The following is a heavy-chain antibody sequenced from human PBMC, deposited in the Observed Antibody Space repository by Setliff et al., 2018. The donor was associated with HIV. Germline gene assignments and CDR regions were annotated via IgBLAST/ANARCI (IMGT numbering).Heavy chain of an antibody. CDR3: ARDRHYSGLGSYGP. V-gene: IGHV4-59*12. J-gene: IGHJ5*02. CDR1: GDSISSYS. CDR2: IFSSGST. Sequence: SETLSLTCTVSGDSISSYSWNWIRQSPGGGLEWIGFIFSSGSTKYNPSLKSRVTISIDTSRNQFSLRLTSVTAEDTAVYYCARDRHYSGLGSYGPWGPGTLVTVSS. D-gene: IGHD3-10*01.